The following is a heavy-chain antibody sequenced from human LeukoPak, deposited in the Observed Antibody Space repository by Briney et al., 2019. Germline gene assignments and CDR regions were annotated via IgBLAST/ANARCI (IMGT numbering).Heavy chain of an antibody. Sequence: SETLSLTCTVSGASISSYYWSWVRQPPGPGLEWIGYIYYSGSTKYNPSLKSRVTISLDTSKNQFSLKLSSVTAVDTAVYYCAVGYNYGYLDYWGQGTLVTVSS. J-gene: IGHJ4*02. CDR1: GASISSYY. D-gene: IGHD5-18*01. V-gene: IGHV4-59*01. CDR3: AVGYNYGYLDY. CDR2: IYYSGST.